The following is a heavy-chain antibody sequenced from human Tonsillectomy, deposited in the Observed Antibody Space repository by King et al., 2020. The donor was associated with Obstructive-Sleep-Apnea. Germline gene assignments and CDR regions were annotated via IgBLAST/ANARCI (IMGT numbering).Heavy chain of an antibody. CDR1: VFTFSSYA. J-gene: IGHJ5*02. D-gene: IGHD3-10*01. V-gene: IGHV3-23*04. CDR3: AKAPPARFGRFDP. CDR2: IGSGGST. Sequence: VQLVESGGGLVQPGGSLRLSCAASVFTFSSYAMSWVRQAPGKGLEWVSVIGSGGSTYYADSVKGRLTISRDNSKNTLYLQMNTLRAEDTAVYYCAKAPPARFGRFDPWGQGTLVTVSS.